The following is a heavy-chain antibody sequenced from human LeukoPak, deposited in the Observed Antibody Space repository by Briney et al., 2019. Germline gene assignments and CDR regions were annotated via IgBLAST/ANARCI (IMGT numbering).Heavy chain of an antibody. CDR3: ARAGPGSGWYFDY. Sequence: ASVKVSCKASGYTFNYYGISWVRRAPGQGLEWMGWISPYNGNTRYAQKFQGRVAMTTDTSTTTAYMELRGLSFNDTAVYYCARAGPGSGWYFDYWGQGTLVTVSS. D-gene: IGHD6-19*01. J-gene: IGHJ4*02. V-gene: IGHV1-18*01. CDR1: GYTFNYYG. CDR2: ISPYNGNT.